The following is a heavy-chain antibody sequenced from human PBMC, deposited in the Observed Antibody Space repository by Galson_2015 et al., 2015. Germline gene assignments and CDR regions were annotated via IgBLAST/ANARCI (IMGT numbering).Heavy chain of an antibody. D-gene: IGHD6-13*01. CDR2: TYYRSKWYN. V-gene: IGHV6-1*01. CDR3: ARDSAAAGVLYYYYYGMDV. Sequence: CAISGDSVSSNSAAWNWIRQSPSRGLEWLGRTYYRSKWYNDYAVSVKSRITINPDTSKNQSSLQLNSVTPEDTAVYYCARDSAAAGVLYYYYYGMDVWGQGTTVTVSS. CDR1: GDSVSSNSAA. J-gene: IGHJ6*02.